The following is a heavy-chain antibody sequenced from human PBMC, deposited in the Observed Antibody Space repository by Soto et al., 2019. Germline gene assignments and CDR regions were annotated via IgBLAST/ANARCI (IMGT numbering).Heavy chain of an antibody. J-gene: IGHJ6*03. Sequence: GGSLRLSCAASGFTFSSYGMHWVRQAPGKGLEWVAVIWYDGSNKYYADSVKGRFTISRDNSKNTLYLQMNSLRAEDTAVYYCARDRGIAAAVPTDLYYYYMDVWGKGTTVTVSS. CDR3: ARDRGIAAAVPTDLYYYYMDV. CDR1: GFTFSSYG. CDR2: IWYDGSNK. V-gene: IGHV3-33*01. D-gene: IGHD6-13*01.